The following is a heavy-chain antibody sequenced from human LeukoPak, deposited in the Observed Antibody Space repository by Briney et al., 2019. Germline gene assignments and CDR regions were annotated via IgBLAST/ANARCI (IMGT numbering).Heavy chain of an antibody. CDR2: INSDGSST. CDR1: GFTFSSYW. V-gene: IGHV3-74*01. D-gene: IGHD3-22*01. Sequence: GGSLRLSCAASGFTFSSYWMHWVRQAPGKGLVWVSRINSDGSSTSYADSVKGRFTISRDNAKNTLYLQMNSLRAEDTAVYYCARVGRTYYYDSSGFPYLYCYYYYMDVWGKGTTVTVSS. CDR3: ARVGRTYYYDSSGFPYLYCYYYYMDV. J-gene: IGHJ6*03.